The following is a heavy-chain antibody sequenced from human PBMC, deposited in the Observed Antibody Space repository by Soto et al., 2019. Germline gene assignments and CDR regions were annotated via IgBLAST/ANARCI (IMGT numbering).Heavy chain of an antibody. J-gene: IGHJ4*02. CDR3: ARVSDY. CDR2: INHSGSA. V-gene: IGHV4-34*01. Sequence: QVLLQQWGAGRLKPSETLSLTCAVYGGSFIDYSRGWIRQSPGTGLEWIGEINHSGSANYTPSLKSRVTISVDTSKNQFSLKLYSVTAADAAVYYCARVSDYWSQGTLVTVSS. CDR1: GGSFIDYS.